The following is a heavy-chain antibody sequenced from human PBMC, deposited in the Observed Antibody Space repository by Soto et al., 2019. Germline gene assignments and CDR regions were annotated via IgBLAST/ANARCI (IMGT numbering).Heavy chain of an antibody. CDR3: TRSIKGYSYADN. CDR2: INSDGSRK. D-gene: IGHD5-18*01. V-gene: IGHV3-74*01. CDR1: GFTFTSYL. J-gene: IGHJ4*02. Sequence: PGGSLRLSCAASGFTFTSYLMPWVRQAPGKGLVWVSRINSDGSRKVYVDYVKGRLNISRDNAKNKLYMKMNSLRAEDTAIYYCTRSIKGYSYADNWGQGTLVTVSS.